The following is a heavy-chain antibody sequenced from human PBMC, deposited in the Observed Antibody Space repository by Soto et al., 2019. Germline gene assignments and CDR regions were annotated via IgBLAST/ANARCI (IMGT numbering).Heavy chain of an antibody. CDR1: GFTFSEYA. D-gene: IGHD3-3*02. CDR2: IGGDGGSP. Sequence: EAQLLESGGGLVQPGGSLRLSCAASGFTFSEYAMSWVRQAPGKGLEWVSVIGGDGGSPNYADSVKGRFTVSRDNFKSTLFLQMDSLRAEDTAVYYWAKDSINRNGIYDPFDIWGQGTMVTVSS. V-gene: IGHV3-23*01. CDR3: AKDSINRNGIYDPFDI. J-gene: IGHJ3*02.